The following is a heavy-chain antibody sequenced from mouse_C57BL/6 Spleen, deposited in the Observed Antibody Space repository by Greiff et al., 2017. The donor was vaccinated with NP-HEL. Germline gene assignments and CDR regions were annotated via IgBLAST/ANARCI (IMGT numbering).Heavy chain of an antibody. J-gene: IGHJ4*01. D-gene: IGHD2-3*01. V-gene: IGHV1-26*01. Sequence: VQLQQSGPELVKPGASVKISCKASGYTFTDYYMNWVKQSPGQSLEWIGDINPNNGGTSYNQKFKGKATLTVDKSSSTAYMELRSLTSEDSAVDYCARRIYDGYYVPYYYAMDYWGQGTSVTVSS. CDR2: INPNNGGT. CDR1: GYTFTDYY. CDR3: ARRIYDGYYVPYYYAMDY.